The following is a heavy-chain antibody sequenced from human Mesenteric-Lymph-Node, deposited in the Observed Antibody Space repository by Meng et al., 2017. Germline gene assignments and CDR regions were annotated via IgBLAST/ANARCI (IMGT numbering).Heavy chain of an antibody. Sequence: GGSLRLSCVGTGFIFDNYAMNWVRQAPGKGLEWVSGISGGGISTYYAESVKGRSTISRDNSKSMLYLQMNSLRAEDTAVYYCARPTRKAGHSFFYYGMDVWGHGTTVTVSS. CDR2: ISGGGIST. V-gene: IGHV3-23*01. D-gene: IGHD1-26*01. CDR3: ARPTRKAGHSFFYYGMDV. J-gene: IGHJ6*02. CDR1: GFIFDNYA.